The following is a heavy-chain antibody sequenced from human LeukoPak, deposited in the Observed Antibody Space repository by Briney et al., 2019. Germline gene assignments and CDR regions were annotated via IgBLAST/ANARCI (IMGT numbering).Heavy chain of an antibody. CDR2: IKNDGTVK. V-gene: IGHV3-7*01. D-gene: IGHD1-20*01. Sequence: GGSLTLSCAASGFTFSYHWMTWVRQAPGKGLEWVANIKNDGTVKNYVDSVKGRFTISRDNAKNSLYLQMNSLRAEDTAVYYCASQITGFDYWGQGTLVTVSS. J-gene: IGHJ4*02. CDR3: ASQITGFDY. CDR1: GFTFSYHW.